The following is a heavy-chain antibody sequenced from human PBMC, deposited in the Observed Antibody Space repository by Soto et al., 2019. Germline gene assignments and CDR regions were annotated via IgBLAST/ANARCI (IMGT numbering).Heavy chain of an antibody. CDR1: GLPHSSFA. Sequence: PGGSLRLSCTASGLPHSSFAMMWVRQAPGKGLECVSGIYGSGRGIEYADSVKGRFTTSRDNSKNTVYLQMTDLRADDTAVYYCAKDAVYNDGLWLMDHWGQGAQVTVSS. V-gene: IGHV3-23*05. CDR2: IYGSGRGI. J-gene: IGHJ4*02. CDR3: AKDAVYNDGLWLMDH. D-gene: IGHD2-21*01.